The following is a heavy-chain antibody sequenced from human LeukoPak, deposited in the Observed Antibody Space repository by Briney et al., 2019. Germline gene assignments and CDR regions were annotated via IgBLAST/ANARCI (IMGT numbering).Heavy chain of an antibody. D-gene: IGHD2-21*01. CDR1: GFTFSTYA. CDR3: ARIFSAYLYYFDY. V-gene: IGHV3-30*04. Sequence: GGSLRLSCAASGFTFSTYAMHWVRQAPGKGLEWVGLVTSNGRTKYYADSVKGRFTASRDDSKNTLYLQMNSLGAEDTAVYYCARIFSAYLYYFDYWGQGTLVTVSS. CDR2: VTSNGRTK. J-gene: IGHJ4*02.